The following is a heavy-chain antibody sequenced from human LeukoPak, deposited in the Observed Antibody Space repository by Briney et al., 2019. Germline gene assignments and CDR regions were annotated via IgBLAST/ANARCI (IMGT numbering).Heavy chain of an antibody. CDR3: ASSGRDIVVVVAATPYYYYGMDV. D-gene: IGHD2-15*01. V-gene: IGHV1-3*03. CDR1: GYTFTSYA. J-gene: IGHJ6*02. CDR2: INAGNGNT. Sequence: ASVKVSCKASGYTFTSYAMHWVRQAPGQRLEWMGWINAGNGNTKYSQEFQGRVTITADESTSTAYMELSSLRSEDTAVYYCASSGRDIVVVVAATPYYYYGMDVWGQGTTVTVSS.